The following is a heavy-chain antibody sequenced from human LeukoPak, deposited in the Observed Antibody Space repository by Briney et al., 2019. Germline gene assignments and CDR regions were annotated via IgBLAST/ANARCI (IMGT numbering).Heavy chain of an antibody. D-gene: IGHD3-16*01. J-gene: IGHJ4*02. CDR1: GGSFSGYY. Sequence: PSETLSLTCAVYGGSFSGYYWSWIRQPPGKGLEWIGEINHSGSTNYNPSLKSRVTISVDTSKNQFSLKLSSVTAADTAVYYCARRAPDRRGIDYWGQGTLVTVSS. CDR2: INHSGST. CDR3: ARRAPDRRGIDY. V-gene: IGHV4-34*01.